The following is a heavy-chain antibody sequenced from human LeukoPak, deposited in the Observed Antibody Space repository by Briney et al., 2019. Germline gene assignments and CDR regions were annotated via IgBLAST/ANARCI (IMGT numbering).Heavy chain of an antibody. CDR1: GGSFSGYY. J-gene: IGHJ6*03. Sequence: SETLSLTCAVYGGSFSGYYWSWIRQPPGKGLEWIGEINHSGSTNYNSSLKSRVTISGDTSKNQSSLKLSSVTAADTAVYFCARVGYSYVINDWSRPGLGAYPTKYYYHMDVWGKGTTVTVSS. V-gene: IGHV4-34*01. CDR2: INHSGST. CDR3: ARVGYSYVINDWSRPGLGAYPTKYYYHMDV. D-gene: IGHD5-18*01.